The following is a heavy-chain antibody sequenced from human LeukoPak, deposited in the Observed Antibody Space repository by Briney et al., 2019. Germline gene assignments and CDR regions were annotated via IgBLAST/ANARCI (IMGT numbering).Heavy chain of an antibody. V-gene: IGHV4-30-2*01. CDR1: GGSISSGGYS. D-gene: IGHD3-3*01. J-gene: IGHJ4*02. CDR2: NYHSGST. Sequence: SETLSLTCAVSGGSISSGGYSWSWIRQPPGKGLEWIGYNYHSGSTYYNPSLKSRVTISVDTSKNQFSLKLSSVTAADTAVYYCARTRFWSGYRHPYYFDYWGQGTLVTVSS. CDR3: ARTRFWSGYRHPYYFDY.